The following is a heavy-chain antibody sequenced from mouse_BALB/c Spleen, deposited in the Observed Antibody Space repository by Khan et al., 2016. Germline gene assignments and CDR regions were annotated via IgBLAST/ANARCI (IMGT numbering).Heavy chain of an antibody. CDR3: TRYRYYYGSSRYFDV. CDR1: GYTFTNYG. J-gene: IGHJ1*01. Sequence: QIQLVQSGPELKKPGKTVKISCKASGYTFTNYGMNWVKQAPGKGLKWMGWINTYSGESTYADDFKGRFAFSLETSANTAYLQNNNLKNEDTATYFCTRYRYYYGSSRYFDVWGAGTAVTGSS. CDR2: INTYSGES. V-gene: IGHV9-3-1*01. D-gene: IGHD1-1*01.